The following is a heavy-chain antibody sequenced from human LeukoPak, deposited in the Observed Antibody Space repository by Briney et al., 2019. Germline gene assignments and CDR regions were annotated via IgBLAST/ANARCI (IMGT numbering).Heavy chain of an antibody. CDR1: GYTFNSYG. Sequence: ASVKVSCKASGYTFNSYGIIWVRQAPGQGLEWMGWISAYNGNTNYAQKLQGRVTMTTDTSTSTAYMELRSLRSDDTAVYYCARDYAAAGSPLRFDPWGQGTLVTVSS. J-gene: IGHJ5*02. D-gene: IGHD6-13*01. V-gene: IGHV1-18*01. CDR2: ISAYNGNT. CDR3: ARDYAAAGSPLRFDP.